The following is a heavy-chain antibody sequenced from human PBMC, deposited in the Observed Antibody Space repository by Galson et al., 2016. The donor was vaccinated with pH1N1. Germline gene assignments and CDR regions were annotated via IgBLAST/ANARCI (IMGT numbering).Heavy chain of an antibody. J-gene: IGHJ4*02. CDR2: IDPSGGGS. V-gene: IGHV1-46*03. D-gene: IGHD6-13*01. CDR3: IRDLVRLRDY. CDR1: GYTFVAYY. Sequence: SVKVSCKASGYTFVAYYFHWVRQAPGQGLDWIGVIDPSGGGSIYAQRFQTRVSMTRDTSTSTVYMELSDLKSEDTAVYYCIRDLVRLRDYWGQGTLVTVSS.